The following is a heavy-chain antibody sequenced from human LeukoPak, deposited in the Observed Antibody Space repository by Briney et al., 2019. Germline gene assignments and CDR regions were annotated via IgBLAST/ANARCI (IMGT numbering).Heavy chain of an antibody. CDR2: INHSGST. CDR3: ARGSIFGVVTAYYFDY. V-gene: IGHV4-34*01. CDR1: GGSISSYY. J-gene: IGHJ4*02. D-gene: IGHD3-3*01. Sequence: SETLSLTCTVSGGSISSYYWSWIRQPPGKGLEWIGEINHSGSTNYNPSLKSRVTISVDTSKNQFSLKLSSVTAADTAVYYCARGSIFGVVTAYYFDYWGQGTLVTVSS.